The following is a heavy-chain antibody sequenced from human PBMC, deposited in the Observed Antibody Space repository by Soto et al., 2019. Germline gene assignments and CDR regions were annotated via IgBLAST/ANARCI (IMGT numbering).Heavy chain of an antibody. CDR2: ISYDGSNK. CDR1: GFTFSSYG. CDR3: AKDLDGYNPYYFDY. J-gene: IGHJ4*02. Sequence: GGSLRLSCAASGFTFSSYGMHWVRQAPGKGLEWVAVISYDGSNKYYADSVKGRFTISRDNSKNTLYLQMNRLRAEDTAVYYCAKDLDGYNPYYFDYWGQGP. D-gene: IGHD5-12*01. V-gene: IGHV3-30*18.